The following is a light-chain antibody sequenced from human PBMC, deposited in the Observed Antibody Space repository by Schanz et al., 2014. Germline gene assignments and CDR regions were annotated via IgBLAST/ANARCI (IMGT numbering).Light chain of an antibody. CDR2: GAS. CDR3: QQYGGSPPFT. V-gene: IGKV3-20*01. J-gene: IGKJ3*01. CDR1: QSVSSN. Sequence: EIVLTQSPATLSLSPGERATLSCRASQSVSSNLAWYQQKPGKAPRLLIYGASTRATGIPDRFSGSGSGTDFTLTISRLEPEDFAVYYCQQYGGSPPFTFGPGTKVDIK.